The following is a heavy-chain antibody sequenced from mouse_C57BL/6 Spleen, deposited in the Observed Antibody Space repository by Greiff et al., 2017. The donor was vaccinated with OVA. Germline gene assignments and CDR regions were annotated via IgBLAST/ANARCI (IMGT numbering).Heavy chain of an antibody. CDR1: GYNIKDYY. CDR3: ARHDGNSTWFAY. CDR2: IDPEDGDT. J-gene: IGHJ3*01. D-gene: IGHD2-3*01. V-gene: IGHV14-2*01. Sequence: EVQLQQSGAELVKPGASVKLSCTASGYNIKDYYMHWVKQRPEQGLEWIGRIDPEDGDTNYAPKFQGKATITADKSSNTAYLRLSSLTSEDAAVYYGARHDGNSTWFAYWGQGTLVTVSA.